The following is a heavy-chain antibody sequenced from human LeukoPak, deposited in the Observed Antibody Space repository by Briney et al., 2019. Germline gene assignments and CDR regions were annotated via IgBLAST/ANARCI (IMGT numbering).Heavy chain of an antibody. V-gene: IGHV4-34*01. D-gene: IGHD6-13*01. CDR1: GGSFSGYY. CDR2: VNHSGST. Sequence: PSETLSLTCGVYGGSFSGYYWNWIRQPPGKGLEWIGEVNHSGSTNYNPSLKSRVTISPDTSKNQFSLNLTSVTAADTAVYYCARGGYTSSWLNYWGQGTLVTVSS. CDR3: ARGGYTSSWLNY. J-gene: IGHJ4*02.